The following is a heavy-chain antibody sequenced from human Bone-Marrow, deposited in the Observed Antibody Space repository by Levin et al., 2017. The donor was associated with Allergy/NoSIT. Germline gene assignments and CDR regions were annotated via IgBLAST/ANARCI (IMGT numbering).Heavy chain of an antibody. J-gene: IGHJ4*02. V-gene: IGHV3-13*04. CDR2: IGTAGDT. CDR1: GFTFSSYD. Sequence: GESLKISCAASGFTFSSYDMHWVRQATGKGLEWVSAIGTAGDTYYPGSVKGRFTISRENAKNSLYLQMNSLRAGDTAVYYCARADCSSTSCYGIDYWGQGTLVTVSS. CDR3: ARADCSSTSCYGIDY. D-gene: IGHD2-2*01.